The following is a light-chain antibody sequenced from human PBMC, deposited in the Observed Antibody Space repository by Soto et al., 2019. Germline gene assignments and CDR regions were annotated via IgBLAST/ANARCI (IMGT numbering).Light chain of an antibody. Sequence: QSALAQPASVSGSPGQSITISCTGTTSDIAGYNYVSWYQQHPGKAPKLMIYEVNKRTSGVPDRFSGSKSGNTASLTVSGLQAEDEADYYCSSYAGSNTPYVFGTGTKVTVL. V-gene: IGLV2-8*01. J-gene: IGLJ1*01. CDR1: TSDIAGYNY. CDR2: EVN. CDR3: SSYAGSNTPYV.